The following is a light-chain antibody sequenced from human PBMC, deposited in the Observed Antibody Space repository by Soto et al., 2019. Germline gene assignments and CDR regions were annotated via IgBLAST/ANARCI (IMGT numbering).Light chain of an antibody. V-gene: IGKV1-5*03. J-gene: IGKJ1*01. CDR1: QSISSW. CDR3: QQYNSYPWT. CDR2: KAS. Sequence: DIQMTQSPSTLSASVGDRVTINCRASQSISSWLAWYQQKPGKAPKLLIYKASSLESGVPSRFSGSGSGTKFTLTISSLQPDDFATYYCQQYNSYPWTFGQGTKVEIK.